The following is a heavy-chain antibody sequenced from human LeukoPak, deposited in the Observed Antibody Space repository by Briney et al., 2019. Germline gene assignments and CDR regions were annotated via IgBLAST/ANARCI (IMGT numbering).Heavy chain of an antibody. D-gene: IGHD2-15*01. CDR2: ISNRGSP. Sequence: SETLSLTCLVSGFSISSDDCWGWIRQPPGKGLEWIGSISNRGSPYYNPSLKRRVTMSVDTPNNHFSLRLSSVTAADTAVYYCVRDGGFYYTASPNSWFDPWGQGTLVTVSS. J-gene: IGHJ5*02. V-gene: IGHV4-38-2*02. CDR1: GFSISSDDC. CDR3: VRDGGFYYTASPNSWFDP.